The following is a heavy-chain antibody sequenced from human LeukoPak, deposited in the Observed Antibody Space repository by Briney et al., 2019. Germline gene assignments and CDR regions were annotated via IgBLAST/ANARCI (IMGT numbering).Heavy chain of an antibody. Sequence: PSETLSLTCTVSGDSISPYYWSWIRQPPGRGLEWIGYIYYTGSSNYNPSLKSRVTFSVDTSRKQFSLKLSSVTTADTAVYYCARASAWYSGNCLDYWGQGTLVTVSS. J-gene: IGHJ4*02. CDR2: IYYTGSS. V-gene: IGHV4-59*12. CDR1: GDSISPYY. CDR3: ARASAWYSGNCLDY. D-gene: IGHD1-26*01.